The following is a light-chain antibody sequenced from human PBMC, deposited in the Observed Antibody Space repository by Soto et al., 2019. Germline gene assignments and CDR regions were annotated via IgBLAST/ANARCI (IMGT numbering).Light chain of an antibody. CDR3: QSYDSSLSDSV. V-gene: IGLV1-40*01. Sequence: QSVLTQPPSVSGAPGQRITISCTGGSSNIRAGYDVHWYQQLPGTAPKLLIYANTNRPSGVPGRFSGSKSGASASLAITGLQAEDEADYYCQSYDSSLSDSVFGGGTKLTVL. CDR2: ANT. J-gene: IGLJ2*01. CDR1: SSNIRAGYD.